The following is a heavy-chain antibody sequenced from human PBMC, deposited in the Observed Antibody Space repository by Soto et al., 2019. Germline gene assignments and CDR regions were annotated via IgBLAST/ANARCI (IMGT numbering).Heavy chain of an antibody. J-gene: IGHJ5*02. CDR3: ARGRTRLAPQYNWFDP. Sequence: SETLSLTCTVSGGSISNYYWSWIRQPPGKGLEWIGEINHSGSTNYNPSLKSRVTISVDTSKNQFSLKLSSVTAADTAVYYCARGRTRLAPQYNWFDPWGQGTLVTVSS. CDR1: GGSISNYY. V-gene: IGHV4-34*01. CDR2: INHSGST.